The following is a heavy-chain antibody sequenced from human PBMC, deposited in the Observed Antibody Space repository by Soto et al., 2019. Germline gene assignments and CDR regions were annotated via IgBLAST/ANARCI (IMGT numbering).Heavy chain of an antibody. V-gene: IGHV1-18*01. J-gene: IGHJ6*03. D-gene: IGHD2-2*01. CDR1: GYTFTSYG. CDR3: ARSRYCSSTSCHPEYYYYMDV. Sequence: ASVKVSCKASGYTFTSYGISWVRQAPGQGLEWMGWISAYNGNTNYAQKLQGRVTMTTDTSTSTAYMELRSLRSDDTAVYYCARSRYCSSTSCHPEYYYYMDVWGKGTTVTVSS. CDR2: ISAYNGNT.